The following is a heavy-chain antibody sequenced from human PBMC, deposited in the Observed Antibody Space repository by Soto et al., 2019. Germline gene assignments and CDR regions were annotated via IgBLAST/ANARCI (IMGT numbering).Heavy chain of an antibody. Sequence: QVQVVQSGAEVKEPGASVKVSCKASGYTFTSYGIIWVRQAPGQGLEWMGWISANNGNTNYAQKFQGRVTMTTDTSTSKAYMVLRSLRSDDTAVYYCARNGLAVTTTCDIWGQGTMVTVSS. V-gene: IGHV1-18*01. CDR2: ISANNGNT. J-gene: IGHJ3*02. CDR1: GYTFTSYG. CDR3: ARNGLAVTTTCDI. D-gene: IGHD4-17*01.